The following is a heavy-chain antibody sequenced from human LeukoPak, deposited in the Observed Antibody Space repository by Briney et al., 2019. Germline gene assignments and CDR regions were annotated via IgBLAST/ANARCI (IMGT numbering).Heavy chain of an antibody. J-gene: IGHJ4*02. Sequence: PSETLSLTCAVYGGSFSTYYLSWIRQPPGKGLEWIGEISHSGIINYSPSLKSRLTMSVDSSKTQFSLKLSSVTAADTAVYYCVWDPYSVWGQGTLVTVS. CDR2: ISHSGII. CDR1: GGSFSTYY. CDR3: VWDPYSV. V-gene: IGHV4-34*01. D-gene: IGHD4-11*01.